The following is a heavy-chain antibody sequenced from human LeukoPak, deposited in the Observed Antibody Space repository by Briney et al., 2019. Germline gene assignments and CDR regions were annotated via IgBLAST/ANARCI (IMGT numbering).Heavy chain of an antibody. Sequence: SETLSLTCTVSGGSINSGVNYWSWIRQHPGKGLEWIGYIHYSGSTYYNPSLKSRITISVDTSKNQLSLKLSSVTAADTAVYYCAKAGCRGYDGAFDIWGQGTMITVSS. V-gene: IGHV4-31*03. J-gene: IGHJ3*02. D-gene: IGHD5-12*01. CDR1: GGSINSGVNY. CDR3: AKAGCRGYDGAFDI. CDR2: IHYSGST.